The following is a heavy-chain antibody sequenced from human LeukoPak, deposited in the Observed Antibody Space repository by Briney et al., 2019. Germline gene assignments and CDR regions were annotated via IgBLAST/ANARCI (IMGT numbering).Heavy chain of an antibody. V-gene: IGHV3-7*03. CDR3: APGGGSYFFDY. CDR1: GFTFSSYW. J-gene: IGHJ4*02. Sequence: GGSLRLSCAASGFTFSSYWMSWVRQAPGKGLEWVANIKQDGSEKYYVDSVKGRFTISRDNAKNSLYLQMNSLRAEDTAVYYCAPGGGSYFFDYWGQGTLVTVSS. CDR2: IKQDGSEK. D-gene: IGHD1-26*01.